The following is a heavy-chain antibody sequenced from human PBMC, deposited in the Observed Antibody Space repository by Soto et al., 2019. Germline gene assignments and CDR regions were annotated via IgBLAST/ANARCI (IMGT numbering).Heavy chain of an antibody. V-gene: IGHV4-59*01. J-gene: IGHJ2*01. D-gene: IGHD1-26*01. CDR3: AREGRDSGVDWYFDL. CDR2: IYYSGST. CDR1: GGSISSYY. Sequence: SETLSLTCTVSGGSISSYYWSWIRQPPGKGLEWIGYIYYSGSTNYNPSLKSRVTISVDTSKNQFSLKLSSVTAADTAVYYCAREGRDSGVDWYFDLWGRGTLVTVSS.